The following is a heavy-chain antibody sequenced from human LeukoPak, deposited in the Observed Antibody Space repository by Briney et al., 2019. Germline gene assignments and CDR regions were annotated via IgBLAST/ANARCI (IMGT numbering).Heavy chain of an antibody. CDR2: IYSGGST. J-gene: IGHJ4*02. V-gene: IGHV3-53*01. D-gene: IGHD6-19*01. CDR1: GFTVNSNY. CDR3: ARDPLAVAGTSY. Sequence: PGGSLRLSCAASGFTVNSNYMSWVRQAPGKGLEWVSVIYSGGSTYYADSVKGRFTISRDNSKNTLYLQMNSLRAEDTAVYYCARDPLAVAGTSYWGQGTLVTVSS.